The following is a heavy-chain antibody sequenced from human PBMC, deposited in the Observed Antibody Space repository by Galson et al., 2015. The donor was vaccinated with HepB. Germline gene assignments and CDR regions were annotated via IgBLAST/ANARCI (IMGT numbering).Heavy chain of an antibody. V-gene: IGHV4-39*01. CDR2: IYYSGST. Sequence: SETLSLTCTVSGGSISSSSYYWGWIRQPPGRGLEWIGSIYYSGSTYYNPSLKSRVTISVDTSKNQFSLKLSSVTAADTAVYYCARHRIAAAGTSFLFWFDPWGQGTLVTVSS. D-gene: IGHD6-13*01. CDR1: GGSISSSSYY. J-gene: IGHJ5*02. CDR3: ARHRIAAAGTSFLFWFDP.